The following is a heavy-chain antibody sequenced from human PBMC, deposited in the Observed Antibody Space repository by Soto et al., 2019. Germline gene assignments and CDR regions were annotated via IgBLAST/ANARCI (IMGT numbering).Heavy chain of an antibody. Sequence: QVQLVESGGGVVQPGRSLRLSCAASGFTFSSYGMHWVRQAPGKGLEWVAVISYDGSNKYYADSVKGRFTISRDNSKNPLYLQMNSLRAEDTAVYYCANPDGGYWQQLVLSAFDIWGQGTMVTVSS. CDR1: GFTFSSYG. CDR3: ANPDGGYWQQLVLSAFDI. D-gene: IGHD6-13*01. J-gene: IGHJ3*02. CDR2: ISYDGSNK. V-gene: IGHV3-30*18.